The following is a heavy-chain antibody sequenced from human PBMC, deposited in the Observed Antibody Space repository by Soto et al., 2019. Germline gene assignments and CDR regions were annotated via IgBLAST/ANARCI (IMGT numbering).Heavy chain of an antibody. Sequence: GGSLRLSCAASGFTFSSYEMNWVRQAPGKGLEWVSYISSSGSTIYYADSVKGRFTISRDNAKNSLYLQMNSLRAEDTAVYYCARDRVTFQYFSSSPYYYYGMDVWGQGTTVTVSS. CDR2: ISSSGSTI. CDR3: ARDRVTFQYFSSSPYYYYGMDV. CDR1: GFTFSSYE. J-gene: IGHJ6*02. V-gene: IGHV3-48*03. D-gene: IGHD6-6*01.